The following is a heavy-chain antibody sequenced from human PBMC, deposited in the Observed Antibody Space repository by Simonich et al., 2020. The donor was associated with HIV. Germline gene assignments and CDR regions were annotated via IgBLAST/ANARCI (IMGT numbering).Heavy chain of an antibody. Sequence: QVHLQQWGAGLLKPSETLSLTCAVYGGSVSGYYVTWVRQPPGKGLEWIGEINHSGSTDYNPSLNGRVTISVDTSKNQFSLKLSSVTAADTAVYYCARRTGYDLDYWGQGTLVTVSS. CDR3: ARRTGYDLDY. CDR1: GGSVSGYY. CDR2: INHSGST. V-gene: IGHV4-34*01. J-gene: IGHJ4*02. D-gene: IGHD5-12*01.